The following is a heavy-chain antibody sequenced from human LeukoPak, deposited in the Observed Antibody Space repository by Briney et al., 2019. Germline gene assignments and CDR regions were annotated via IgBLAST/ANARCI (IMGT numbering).Heavy chain of an antibody. CDR2: IYYSGST. V-gene: IGHV4-39*01. CDR3: ARLPDYGDFYYYYYYMDV. J-gene: IGHJ6*03. D-gene: IGHD4-17*01. Sequence: SETLSLTCTVSGGSISSSSYYWGWICQPPGKGLEWLGSIYYSGSTYYNPSLKSRITISVDTSKNQFSLKLSSMTAADTAVYYCARLPDYGDFYYYYYYMDVWGKGTTVTVSS. CDR1: GGSISSSSYY.